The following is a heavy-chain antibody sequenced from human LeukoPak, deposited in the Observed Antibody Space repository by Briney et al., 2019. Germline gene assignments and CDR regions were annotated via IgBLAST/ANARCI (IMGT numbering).Heavy chain of an antibody. CDR3: AGSGYSGYDLNY. CDR1: GGSFSGYY. V-gene: IGHV4-34*01. Sequence: SETLSLTCAVSGGSFSGYYWSWIRQPPRKGLEWIGEINHSGSTTYNTPLKSRVTLSVATSKNQFSLKLSSVTAADTAVYYCAGSGYSGYDLNYWGQGTLVTVSS. D-gene: IGHD5-12*01. CDR2: INHSGST. J-gene: IGHJ4*02.